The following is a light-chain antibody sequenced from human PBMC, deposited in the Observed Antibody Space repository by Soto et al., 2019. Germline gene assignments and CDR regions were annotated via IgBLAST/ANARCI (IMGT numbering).Light chain of an antibody. Sequence: QSVLTQPPSVSAAPGQKVTISCSGTISNIGNNYVSWYQQLPGAAPTLLIYESNRRPTGIPYRFSGSKSATSATLDITGLQTGDEADYYCASWDHSLSGYVFGSGTKVTVL. CDR3: ASWDHSLSGYV. CDR1: ISNIGNNY. V-gene: IGLV1-51*02. CDR2: ESN. J-gene: IGLJ1*01.